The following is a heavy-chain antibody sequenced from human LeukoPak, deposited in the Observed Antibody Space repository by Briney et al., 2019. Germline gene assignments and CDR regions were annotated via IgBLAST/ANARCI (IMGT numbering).Heavy chain of an antibody. V-gene: IGHV3-48*03. D-gene: IGHD3-10*02. CDR3: AELGITMIGGV. CDR1: GLIFGDYA. CDR2: ISSSGSTI. Sequence: PGGSLRLSCTASGLIFGDYAMTWVRQAPGKGLEWVSYISSSGSTIYYADSVKGRFTISRDNAKNSLYLQMNSLRAEDTAVYYCAELGITMIGGVWGKGTTVTISS. J-gene: IGHJ6*04.